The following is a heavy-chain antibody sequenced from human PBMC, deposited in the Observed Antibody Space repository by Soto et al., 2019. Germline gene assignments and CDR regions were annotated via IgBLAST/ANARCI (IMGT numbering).Heavy chain of an antibody. V-gene: IGHV3-74*01. CDR3: VRTSLVVAAATREDY. D-gene: IGHD2-15*01. J-gene: IGHJ4*02. CDR1: GFTFSSYW. CDR2: INSDGSST. Sequence: EVQLVESGGGLVQPGGSLRLSCAASGFTFSSYWMHWVRQAPGKGLVWVSRINSDGSSTIYPDSVKGRFTISRDNAKNTLYLQMNSLRAEDTAVYYCVRTSLVVAAATREDYWGQGTLVTVSS.